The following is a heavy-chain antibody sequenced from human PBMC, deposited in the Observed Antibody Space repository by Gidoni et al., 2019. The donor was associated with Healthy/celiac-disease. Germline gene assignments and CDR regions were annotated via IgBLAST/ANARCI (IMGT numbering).Heavy chain of an antibody. CDR1: GYSISSSNW. CDR2: IYYSGGT. CDR3: ARTIAAADLDAFDI. V-gene: IGHV4-28*01. J-gene: IGHJ3*02. Sequence: QVQLQESGPGLVKPSDTLSLTCAVTGYSISSSNWWGWIRQPPGKGLEWIGYIYYSGGTYYNPSLKSRVTMSVDTSKNQFSLKLSSVTAVDTAVYYCARTIAAADLDAFDIWGQGTMVTVSS. D-gene: IGHD6-13*01.